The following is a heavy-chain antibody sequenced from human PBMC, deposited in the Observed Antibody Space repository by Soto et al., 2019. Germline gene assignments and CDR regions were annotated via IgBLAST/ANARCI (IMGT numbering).Heavy chain of an antibody. J-gene: IGHJ4*02. V-gene: IGHV1-69*02. Sequence: QVQLVQSGTEVKKPGSSVKVSCKASGDTFSFYTINWVRQAPGLGLEWVGRINHIVSMSTYAQKFQGRVSMTADKTTSTAYMERRSLRSDDTAMYFCAASYGSGYRAFDYWGQGALVIVSS. D-gene: IGHD3-10*01. CDR3: AASYGSGYRAFDY. CDR2: INHIVSMS. CDR1: GDTFSFYT.